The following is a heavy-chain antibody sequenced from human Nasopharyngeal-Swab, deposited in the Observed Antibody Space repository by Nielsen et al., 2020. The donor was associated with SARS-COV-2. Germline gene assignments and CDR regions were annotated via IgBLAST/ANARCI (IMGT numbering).Heavy chain of an antibody. D-gene: IGHD1-26*01. Sequence: SDTLSLTCPLSGGSISSSYWSWIRQPPGRGLEWIGYIYYSGRTNYNPSLKSRVTISVDTSTNLFSLKVRSVTAADTAVYYCARKSGSYYYYYGMDVWGQGTTVTVSS. CDR1: GGSISSSY. CDR2: IYYSGRT. CDR3: ARKSGSYYYYYGMDV. V-gene: IGHV4-59*13. J-gene: IGHJ6*02.